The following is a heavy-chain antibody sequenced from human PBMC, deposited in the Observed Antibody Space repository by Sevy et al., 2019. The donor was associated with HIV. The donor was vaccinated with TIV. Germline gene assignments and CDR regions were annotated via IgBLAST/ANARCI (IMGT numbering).Heavy chain of an antibody. J-gene: IGHJ4*02. CDR1: GFTFSDYY. V-gene: IGHV3-11*01. Sequence: GGSLRLSCAASGFTFSDYYMSWIRQAPGKGLEWVSYISSSGSTIYYADSVKGRFTISRDNAKNSLYLQMNSLRAEDTTVYYCARVLVAGPFDYWGQGTLVTVSS. D-gene: IGHD6-19*01. CDR3: ARVLVAGPFDY. CDR2: ISSSGSTI.